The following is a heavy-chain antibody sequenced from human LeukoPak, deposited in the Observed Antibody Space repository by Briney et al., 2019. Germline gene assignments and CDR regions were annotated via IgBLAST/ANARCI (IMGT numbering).Heavy chain of an antibody. J-gene: IGHJ3*02. CDR3: ARDHRWYCSGGSCYSSAFDI. D-gene: IGHD2-15*01. CDR2: ISYDGSNK. V-gene: IGHV3-30-3*01. CDR1: GFTFSSYA. Sequence: HPGGSLRLSCAASGFTFSSYAMHWVRQAPGKGLEWVAVISYDGSNKYYADSVKGRFTISRDNSKNTLYLQMNSLRAEDTAVYYCARDHRWYCSGGSCYSSAFDIWGQGTMVTVSP.